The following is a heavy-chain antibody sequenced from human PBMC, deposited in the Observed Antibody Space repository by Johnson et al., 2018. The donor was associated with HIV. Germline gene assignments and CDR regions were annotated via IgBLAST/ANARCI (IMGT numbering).Heavy chain of an antibody. D-gene: IGHD1-26*01. CDR1: GFIFSSYW. V-gene: IGHV3-7*01. CDR3: ARDSGGKYYIMDAFDI. Sequence: VQLVESGGGLVKPGGSLRLSCAASGFIFSSYWMSWVRQAPGKGLEWVANINQDESEKYYVDSVKGRFTISRDNAKNSLYLQMNSLRAEDTAVYYCARDSGGKYYIMDAFDIWGQGTMVTVSS. J-gene: IGHJ3*02. CDR2: INQDESEK.